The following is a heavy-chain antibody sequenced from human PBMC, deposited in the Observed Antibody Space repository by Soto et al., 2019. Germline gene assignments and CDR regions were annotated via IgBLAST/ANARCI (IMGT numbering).Heavy chain of an antibody. CDR3: ARGAYYYDSSGYHPGAFYGMDV. CDR1: VGTFSSYA. V-gene: IGHV1-69*06. Sequence: QVQLVQSGAEVKKPGSSVKVSCKASVGTFSSYAISWVRQAPGQGLEWMGGIIPIFGTANYAQKFQGRVTITADKTTSTSYMELSSLRSEDTGVYYCARGAYYYDSSGYHPGAFYGMDVWGQGTTVTVSS. J-gene: IGHJ6*02. CDR2: IIPIFGTA. D-gene: IGHD3-22*01.